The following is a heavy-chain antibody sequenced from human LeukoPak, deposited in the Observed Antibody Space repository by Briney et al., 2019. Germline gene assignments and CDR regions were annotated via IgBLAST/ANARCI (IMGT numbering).Heavy chain of an antibody. V-gene: IGHV1-18*01. D-gene: IGHD2-15*01. J-gene: IGHJ5*02. CDR2: ISAYNGNT. CDR3: ARVLAPIVVVVAATTLVDNWFDP. Sequence: GASVKVSCKASGYTFTSYGISWVRQAPGQGLEWMGWISAYNGNTNYAQKLQGRVTMTTDTSTSTAYMELRSLRSDDTAVYYCARVLAPIVVVVAATTLVDNWFDPWGQGTLVTVSS. CDR1: GYTFTSYG.